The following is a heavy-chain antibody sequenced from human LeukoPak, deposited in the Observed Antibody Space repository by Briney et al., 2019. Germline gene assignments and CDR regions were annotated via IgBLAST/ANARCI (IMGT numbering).Heavy chain of an antibody. CDR3: AKDDSPRGSSGWYDFDY. V-gene: IGHV3-9*01. CDR2: ISWNSGSI. J-gene: IGHJ4*02. CDR1: GFTFDDYA. Sequence: PGGSLRLSCAASGFTFDDYAMHWVRQAPGRGLEWVLGISWNSGSIGYAASVKGRFTTSRDNAKHSLYLQMTSLRAEDTALYYCAKDDSPRGSSGWYDFDYWGQGTLVTVSS. D-gene: IGHD6-19*01.